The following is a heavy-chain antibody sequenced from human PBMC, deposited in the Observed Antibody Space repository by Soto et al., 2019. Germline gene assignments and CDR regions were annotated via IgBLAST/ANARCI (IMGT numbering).Heavy chain of an antibody. CDR2: MNPDSGNT. J-gene: IGHJ6*03. CDR3: AREAASDPSFYYHYMDV. Sequence: GASVKVCCKASGYTFSNYNINWVRQASGQGLEWMGWMNPDSGNTGYAEKFQGRVTMTRNSSISTAYMELSGLRSEDTAVYYCAREAASDPSFYYHYMDVWGKGTTVTVSS. CDR1: GYTFSNYN. V-gene: IGHV1-8*01. D-gene: IGHD3-10*01.